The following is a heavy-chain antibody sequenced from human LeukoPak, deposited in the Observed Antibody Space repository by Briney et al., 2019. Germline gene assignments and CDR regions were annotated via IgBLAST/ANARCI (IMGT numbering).Heavy chain of an antibody. V-gene: IGHV5-51*01. CDR3: ARHNPPDYYGSGSYLDY. Sequence: GESLKISCKGSGYSFTSYWIGWVRQMPGKGLEWMGIIYPGDSDTRYSPSFQGQVTISADKSISTAYLQWSSLKASDTAMYYCARHNPPDYYGSGSYLDYWGQGTLVTVSS. CDR2: IYPGDSDT. D-gene: IGHD3-10*01. J-gene: IGHJ4*02. CDR1: GYSFTSYW.